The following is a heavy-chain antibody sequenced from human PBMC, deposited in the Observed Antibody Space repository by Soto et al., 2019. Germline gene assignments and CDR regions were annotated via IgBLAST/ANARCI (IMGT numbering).Heavy chain of an antibody. CDR1: GDSISSDKW. CDR2: IHHSGRT. J-gene: IGHJ4*02. D-gene: IGHD2-21*02. Sequence: QVQLQESGPGLVKPSGTLSLTCAVSGDSISSDKWWSWVRQPPGKGLEWIGEIHHSGRTNYNPSLKSRVTIFLEKSKNQVSLELSTMTAADTAVYYCARGGDWQVDYCGQGTLVTVSS. V-gene: IGHV4-4*02. CDR3: ARGGDWQVDY.